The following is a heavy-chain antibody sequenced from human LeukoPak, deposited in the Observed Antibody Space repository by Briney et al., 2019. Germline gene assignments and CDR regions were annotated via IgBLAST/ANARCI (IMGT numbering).Heavy chain of an antibody. CDR3: ARPDSSSPSMIDAFDI. CDR2: IYPGDSDT. CDR1: GYSFTSYW. D-gene: IGHD6-6*01. J-gene: IGHJ3*02. Sequence: GESLKISCKGSGYSFTSYWIGWVSQMPGKGLEWMGIIYPGDSDTRYSPSFQGQVTISADKSISTAYLQWSSLKASDTAMYYCARPDSSSPSMIDAFDIWGQGTMVTVSS. V-gene: IGHV5-51*01.